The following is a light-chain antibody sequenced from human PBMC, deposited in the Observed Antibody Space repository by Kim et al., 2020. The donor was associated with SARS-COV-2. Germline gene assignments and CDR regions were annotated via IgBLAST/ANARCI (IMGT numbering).Light chain of an antibody. CDR1: SSNIGSNY. J-gene: IGLJ3*02. V-gene: IGLV1-47*01. Sequence: QSVLTQPPSASGTHGQRVTISCSGSSSNIGSNYVYWYQQIPGTAPKLLIYRNNQRPSGVPDRFSGSKSGTSASLAISGLLSEDEADYYCAAWDDSLSCPVFGGGTQLTVL. CDR2: RNN. CDR3: AAWDDSLSCPV.